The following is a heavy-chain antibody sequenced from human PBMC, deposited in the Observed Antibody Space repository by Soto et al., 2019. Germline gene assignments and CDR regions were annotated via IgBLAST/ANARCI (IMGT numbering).Heavy chain of an antibody. J-gene: IGHJ4*02. Sequence: GGSLRLSGSAAGFAFIGYTISWVPQGPGKGLEWVSDISGTGGSTYYADSVKGRFTTPRDNSKNTLYLQMNSLRAADTAVYYCAKDRSYGSGSYWGQGTLVTVSS. D-gene: IGHD3-10*01. CDR3: AKDRSYGSGSY. V-gene: IGHV3-23*01. CDR2: ISGTGGST. CDR1: GFAFIGYT.